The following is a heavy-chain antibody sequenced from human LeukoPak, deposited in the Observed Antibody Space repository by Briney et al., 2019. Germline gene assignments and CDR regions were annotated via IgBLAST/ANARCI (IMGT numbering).Heavy chain of an antibody. CDR1: GFTVSSNY. D-gene: IGHD4-23*01. J-gene: IGHJ4*02. CDR2: IYSGGST. Sequence: GGSLRLSCAASGFTVSSNYMSWVRQAPGKGLEWVSVIYSGGSTYYADSVKGRFTISRDNSKNTLYLQMNSLRAEDTAVYYCARTFYGGFGTYYFDYWGQGTLVTVSS. V-gene: IGHV3-53*01. CDR3: ARTFYGGFGTYYFDY.